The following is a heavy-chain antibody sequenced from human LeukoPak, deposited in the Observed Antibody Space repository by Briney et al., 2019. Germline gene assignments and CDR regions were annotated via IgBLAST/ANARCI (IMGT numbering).Heavy chain of an antibody. CDR3: ARNSLSDYDYVWGSYSGGKLYFDY. D-gene: IGHD3-16*01. Sequence: VASVKVSCKASGYTFTSYGISWVRQAPGQGLEWMGWISAYNGNTNYAQKLQGRVTMTTDTSTSTAYMELRSLRSDDTAVYYCARNSLSDYDYVWGSYSGGKLYFDYWGQGTLVTVSS. CDR1: GYTFTSYG. J-gene: IGHJ4*02. CDR2: ISAYNGNT. V-gene: IGHV1-18*01.